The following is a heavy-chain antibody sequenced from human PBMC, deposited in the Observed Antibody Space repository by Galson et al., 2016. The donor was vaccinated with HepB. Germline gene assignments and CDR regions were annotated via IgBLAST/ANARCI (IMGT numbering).Heavy chain of an antibody. J-gene: IGHJ4*02. Sequence: SVKVSCKASGYTFTSYGISWVRQAPGQGLEWMGWINGYNGYTNYAQKLQGRITMTTDTSTTTAYMELRSLRSDATAVYYCARVRRSGGSFFDYWGQGTLVTVSS. CDR1: GYTFTSYG. CDR3: ARVRRSGGSFFDY. D-gene: IGHD2-15*01. V-gene: IGHV1-18*01. CDR2: INGYNGYT.